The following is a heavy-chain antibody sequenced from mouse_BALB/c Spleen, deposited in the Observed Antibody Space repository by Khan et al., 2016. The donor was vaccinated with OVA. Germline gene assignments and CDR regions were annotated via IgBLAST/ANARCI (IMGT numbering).Heavy chain of an antibody. CDR2: INTYTGEP. V-gene: IGHV9-3-1*01. J-gene: IGHJ1*01. D-gene: IGHD2-1*01. CDR3: ARVGNYWYFDV. Sequence: QIQLVQSGPELKKPGETVKISCKASGYTFTNYGMTWVKQAPGKGLKWMGWINTYTGEPTYADDFKGRFDFSLETSATTASLQINNLKNEDTATYFCARVGNYWYFDVWGAGTTVTVSS. CDR1: GYTFTNYG.